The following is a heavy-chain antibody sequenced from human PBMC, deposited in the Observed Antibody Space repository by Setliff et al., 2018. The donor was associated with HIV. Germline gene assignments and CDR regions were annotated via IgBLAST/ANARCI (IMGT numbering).Heavy chain of an antibody. J-gene: IGHJ6*02. CDR3: ARGGWSGGGPLHYSYYYLDV. Sequence: GASVKVSCKAPGGIFSNYAFNWVRQAPGQGLDWMGDIVPTFGKPNYAEKFQGRVTITADESTSTAYMGLSSLTSEDTAVYYCARGGWSGGGPLHYSYYYLDVWGQGTAVTVSS. CDR2: IVPTFGKP. V-gene: IGHV1-69*13. D-gene: IGHD2-15*01. CDR1: GGIFSNYA.